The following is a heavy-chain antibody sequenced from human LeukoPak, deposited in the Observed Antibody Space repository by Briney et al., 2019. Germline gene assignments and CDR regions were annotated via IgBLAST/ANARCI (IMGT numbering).Heavy chain of an antibody. CDR3: ARSPWIQLWLGAFDI. V-gene: IGHV4-38-2*01. CDR1: GYSISSGYY. D-gene: IGHD5-18*01. Sequence: SETLSLTCAVSGYSISSGYYWGWIRQPPGKGPEWIGSIYHSGSTYYNPSLKSRVTISVDTSKNQFSLKLSSVTAADTAVYYCARSPWIQLWLGAFDIWGQGTMVTVSS. J-gene: IGHJ3*02. CDR2: IYHSGST.